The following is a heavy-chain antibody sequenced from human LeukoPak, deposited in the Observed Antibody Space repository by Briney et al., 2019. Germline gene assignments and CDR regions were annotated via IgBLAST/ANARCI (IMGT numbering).Heavy chain of an antibody. CDR1: GFTLSNYE. D-gene: IGHD3-22*01. CDR2: IRSSGSTI. J-gene: IGHJ3*02. Sequence: GGSLRLSCAASGFTLSNYEVKWVRQAPGKGLEWVSHIRSSGSTIYYADSVKGRFTISRDNAKNMLYLQMNSLRAEDTAVYYCARVGLYYYDSSGYASGAFDIWGQGTMVTVSS. CDR3: ARVGLYYYDSSGYASGAFDI. V-gene: IGHV3-48*03.